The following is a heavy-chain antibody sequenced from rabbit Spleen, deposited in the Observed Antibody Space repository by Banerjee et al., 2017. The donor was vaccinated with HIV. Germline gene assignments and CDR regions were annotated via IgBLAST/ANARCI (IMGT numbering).Heavy chain of an antibody. Sequence: QEQPEESGGGLVKPEGSLTLTCKASGFDLSSYYYMCWVRQAPGKGLEWIACIDSGSSGFTYFANWAKGRFTISKTSSTTVTLQMTSLTAADTATYFCAREAGYGGYGDGNLWGPGTLVTVS. CDR3: AREAGYGGYGDGNL. CDR2: IDSGSSGFT. J-gene: IGHJ4*01. CDR1: GFDLSSYYY. V-gene: IGHV1S45*01. D-gene: IGHD6-1*01.